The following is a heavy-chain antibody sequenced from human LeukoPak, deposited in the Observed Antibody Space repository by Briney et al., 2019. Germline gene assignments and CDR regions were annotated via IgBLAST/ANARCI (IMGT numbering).Heavy chain of an antibody. CDR1: GGSISSYY. J-gene: IGHJ1*01. CDR2: IYTSGST. Sequence: PSETLSFTCTVSGGSISSYYWSWIRQPAGKGLEWIGRIYTSGSTNYNPSLKSRVTISVDTSKNQFSLKLSSVTAADTAVYYCARGIRFLEWLPSAEYFQHWGQGTLVTVSS. CDR3: ARGIRFLEWLPSAEYFQH. D-gene: IGHD3-3*01. V-gene: IGHV4-4*07.